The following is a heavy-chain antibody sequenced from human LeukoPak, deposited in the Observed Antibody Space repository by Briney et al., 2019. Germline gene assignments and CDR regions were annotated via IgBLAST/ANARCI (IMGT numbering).Heavy chain of an antibody. V-gene: IGHV3-33*01. CDR1: GFSFSNYA. D-gene: IGHD1-1*01. J-gene: IGHJ3*02. CDR2: IWYDGSNK. CDR3: ARGLGGTGPDAFDI. Sequence: PGGSLRLSCVASGFSFSNYAMHWVRQAPGKGLEWVALIWYDGSNKYYSDSVKGRFTISRDDSENTLYLQMNSLRAEDTAVYYCARGLGGTGPDAFDIWGQGTAVTVSA.